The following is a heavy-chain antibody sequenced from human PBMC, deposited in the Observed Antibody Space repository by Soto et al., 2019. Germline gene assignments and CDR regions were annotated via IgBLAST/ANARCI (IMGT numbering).Heavy chain of an antibody. V-gene: IGHV3-13*01. D-gene: IGHD3-10*01. J-gene: IGHJ3*02. CDR1: GFTFSSYD. CDR3: ARGRYYGSGSYQPQAFDI. Sequence: GSLRLSCAASGFTFSSYDMHWVRQATGKGLEWVSAIGTAGDTYYPGSVKGRFTISRENAKNSLYLQVNSLRAGDTAVYYCARGRYYGSGSYQPQAFDILGQGTRVTVSS. CDR2: IGTAGDT.